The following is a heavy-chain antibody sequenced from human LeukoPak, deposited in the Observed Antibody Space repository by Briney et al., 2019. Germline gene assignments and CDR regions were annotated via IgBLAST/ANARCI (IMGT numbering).Heavy chain of an antibody. D-gene: IGHD6-19*01. V-gene: IGHV3-43*02. Sequence: GGSLRLSCAAPGFMFHVYAIHWVRQAPGKGLEWVSFISGDGGSTFYADSVKGRFTISRDNSKNSLYLQMNSLRSDDTALYYCAGESESSGWYDYWGQGTLVTVSS. CDR2: ISGDGGST. CDR3: AGESESSGWYDY. CDR1: GFMFHVYA. J-gene: IGHJ4*02.